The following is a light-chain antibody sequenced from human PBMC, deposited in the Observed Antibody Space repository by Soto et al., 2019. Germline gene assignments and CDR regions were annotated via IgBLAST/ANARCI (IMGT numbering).Light chain of an antibody. J-gene: IGLJ2*01. V-gene: IGLV3-27*01. CDR1: ILAKKY. Sequence: SYELTQPSSVSVSPGQTATITCSGDILAKKYARWFQQKPGQVPVLVISKDSERPSGIPERFSGSSSGTTVTLTISGAQVEDEADYYCYSAADNNVIFGGGTKLTVL. CDR3: YSAADNNVI. CDR2: KDS.